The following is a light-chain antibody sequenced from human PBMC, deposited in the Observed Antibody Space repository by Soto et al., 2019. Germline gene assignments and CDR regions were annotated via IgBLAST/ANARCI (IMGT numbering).Light chain of an antibody. Sequence: QPVLTQPPSVSEAPGQRVTISCTGSSSNIGAGYDVHWYQQLPGTAPKLLIHGNSNRPSGVPDRFSGSKFGTSASLAITGLQAEDEADYYCQSYDSSLSGSVFGEGTKLTVL. CDR3: QSYDSSLSGSV. CDR1: SSNIGAGYD. V-gene: IGLV1-40*01. J-gene: IGLJ2*01. CDR2: GNS.